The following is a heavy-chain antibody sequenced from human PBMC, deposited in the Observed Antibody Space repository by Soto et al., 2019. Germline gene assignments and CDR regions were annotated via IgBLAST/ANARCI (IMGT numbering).Heavy chain of an antibody. V-gene: IGHV4-59*01. CDR2: IYYGGNT. Sequence: SETLSLTCTVSGGSISGYFWTWIRQPPGKGLEWIGYIYYGGNTNYNPSLKSRVAISLDTSKNHFSLKLNSVTAADTAVYYCARSSSGYRFDPWGQGTLVTVSS. D-gene: IGHD6-25*01. J-gene: IGHJ5*02. CDR1: GGSISGYF. CDR3: ARSSSGYRFDP.